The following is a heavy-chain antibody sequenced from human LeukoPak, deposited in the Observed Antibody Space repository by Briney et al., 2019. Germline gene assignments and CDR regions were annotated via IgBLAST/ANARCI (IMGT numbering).Heavy chain of an antibody. J-gene: IGHJ6*02. V-gene: IGHV4-34*01. D-gene: IGHD6-19*01. CDR1: GGSFSGYY. Sequence: SETLSLTCAVYGGSFSGYYWSGMRQPPGKGLEWIGEINHSGSTNYYQSLKSRVTISVDTSKNQFSLKLSSVTAADTAVYYCARRRSSGWYPYYYYYYCMDVWRQGTTVTVSS. CDR3: ARRRSSGWYPYYYYYYCMDV. CDR2: INHSGST.